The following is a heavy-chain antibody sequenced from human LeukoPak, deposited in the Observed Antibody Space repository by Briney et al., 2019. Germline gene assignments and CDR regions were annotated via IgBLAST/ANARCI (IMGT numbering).Heavy chain of an antibody. Sequence: GGSLRLSCAASGFTFSSYEMNWVRQAPGKGLEWVSYISSSGRTRYYADSVKGRFTISRDDAKNSLYLQMNSLRAEDTAVYYCTRNGFSSGLDYWGQGTLVTVSS. J-gene: IGHJ4*02. CDR3: TRNGFSSGLDY. V-gene: IGHV3-48*03. D-gene: IGHD6-19*01. CDR1: GFTFSSYE. CDR2: ISSSGRTR.